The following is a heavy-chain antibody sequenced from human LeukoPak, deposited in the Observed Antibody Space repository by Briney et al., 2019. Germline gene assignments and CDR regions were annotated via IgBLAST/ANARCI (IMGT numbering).Heavy chain of an antibody. CDR3: ARDLRSSGNWFDP. CDR2: INPNSGGT. J-gene: IGHJ5*02. D-gene: IGHD6-25*01. CDR1: GYTFTGYY. V-gene: IGHV1-2*02. Sequence: GASVKASCKASGYTFTGYYMHWVRQAPGQGLEWMGWINPNSGGTNYAQKFQGRVTMTRDTSISTAYMELSRLRSDDTAVYYCARDLRSSGNWFDPWGQGTLVTVSS.